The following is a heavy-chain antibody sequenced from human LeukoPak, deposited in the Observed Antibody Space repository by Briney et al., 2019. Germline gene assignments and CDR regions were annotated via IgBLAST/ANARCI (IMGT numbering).Heavy chain of an antibody. CDR2: ISYDGGDK. CDR3: AKKTSTWFDP. Sequence: SGGSLRLSCAASGFTFSTYGMHWVRQAPGKGLEWVAGISYDGGDKYYADSVKGRFTISRDNSKNTLYLQLIGLRAEDTAVYYCAKKTSTWFDPWGQGTLVTVSS. D-gene: IGHD1/OR15-1a*01. CDR1: GFTFSTYG. J-gene: IGHJ5*02. V-gene: IGHV3-30*18.